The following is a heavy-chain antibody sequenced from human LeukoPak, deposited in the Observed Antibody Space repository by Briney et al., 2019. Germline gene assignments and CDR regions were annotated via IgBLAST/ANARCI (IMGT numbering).Heavy chain of an antibody. D-gene: IGHD3-22*01. CDR1: GGAISSSSYY. CDR2: IYYSGST. CDR3: ARMDYDSSGWSDY. Sequence: PSETLSLTCTVSGGAISSSSYYWGWIRQPPGRGLEWIGSIYYSGSTYYNPSLKSRVTRSVDTSKNQFSLKLSSVTAADTAVYYCARMDYDSSGWSDYWGQGTLVTVSS. V-gene: IGHV4-39*01. J-gene: IGHJ4*02.